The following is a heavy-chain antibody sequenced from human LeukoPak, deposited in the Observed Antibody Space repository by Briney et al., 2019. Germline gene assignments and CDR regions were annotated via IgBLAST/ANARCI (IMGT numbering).Heavy chain of an antibody. V-gene: IGHV1-69*13. CDR2: IISIFGTA. J-gene: IGHJ5*02. CDR3: ARDRVEIAAAGTGPGFDP. Sequence: ASVKVSCKASGGTFSSYAISWVRQAPGQGLEWMGGIISIFGTANYARKFQGRVTITADESTSTAYMELSSLRSEDTAVYCSARDRVEIAAAGTGPGFDPWGQGTLVTVSS. CDR1: GGTFSSYA. D-gene: IGHD6-13*01.